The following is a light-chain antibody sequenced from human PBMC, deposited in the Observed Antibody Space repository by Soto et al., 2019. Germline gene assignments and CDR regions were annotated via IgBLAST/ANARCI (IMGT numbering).Light chain of an antibody. CDR3: SSFTSSSTYV. CDR1: SSDVGGYNL. J-gene: IGLJ1*01. V-gene: IGLV2-14*01. CDR2: EVN. Sequence: QSVLTQPASVSGSPGQSITISCTGTSSDVGGYNLVSWYQQHPAKAPKLMIYEVNNRPSGVSNRFSGSKSGNTASLTISGLQAEDEADYYCSSFTSSSTYVFGAGTKVTVL.